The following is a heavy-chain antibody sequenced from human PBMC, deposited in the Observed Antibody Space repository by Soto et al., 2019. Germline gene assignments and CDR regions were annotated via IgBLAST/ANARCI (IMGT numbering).Heavy chain of an antibody. D-gene: IGHD3-10*01. CDR3: ASLMSSGYYYGMDV. CDR2: IIPILGIA. V-gene: IGHV1-69*02. CDR1: GGTFSSYT. Sequence: QVQLVQSGAEVKKPGSSVKVSCKAAGGTFSSYTISWVRQAPGQGLEWMGRIIPILGIANYAQKFQGRVTTTADKSASTAYMEPSSLRSEDTAVYYCASLMSSGYYYGMDVWAQRTTVTSSS. J-gene: IGHJ6*02.